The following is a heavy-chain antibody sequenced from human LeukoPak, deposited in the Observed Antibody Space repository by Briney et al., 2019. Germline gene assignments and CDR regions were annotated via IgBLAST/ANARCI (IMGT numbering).Heavy chain of an antibody. V-gene: IGHV3-66*01. D-gene: IGHD5-12*01. Sequence: GGSLRLSCAASTFSVSTNYMSWVRQASGKGLEWISVLYSSGYTKYADSVRGRFSISRDNSENTLSLQMNSLRAEDTAVYYCAAKGNGYSGTYVFAHWGRGTLVTVSP. J-gene: IGHJ4*02. CDR2: LYSSGYT. CDR1: TFSVSTNY. CDR3: AAKGNGYSGTYVFAH.